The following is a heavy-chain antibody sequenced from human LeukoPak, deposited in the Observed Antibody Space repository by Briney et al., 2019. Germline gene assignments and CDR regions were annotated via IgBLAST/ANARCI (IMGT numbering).Heavy chain of an antibody. D-gene: IGHD3-3*01. J-gene: IGHJ5*02. V-gene: IGHV4-39*07. CDR3: ARAETQYYDFWSGYHNWFDP. Sequence: PSETLSLTCTVSGGSISSTSYYWGWLRQPPGKGLEWIGSIYYSGGTYYNPSLKSRITILVDTSKNQFSLKLSSVTAADTAVYYCARAETQYYDFWSGYHNWFDPWGQGTLVTVSS. CDR1: GGSISSTSYY. CDR2: IYYSGGT.